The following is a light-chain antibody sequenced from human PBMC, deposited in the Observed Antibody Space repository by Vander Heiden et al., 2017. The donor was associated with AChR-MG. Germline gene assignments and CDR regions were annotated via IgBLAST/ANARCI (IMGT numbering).Light chain of an antibody. CDR3: YSTDSSGQRG. CDR2: EDN. J-gene: IGLJ3*02. Sequence: SYELTQPPSVSVFPGQTARITCSGDALPKKYAYWYQQKSGQAPVLVIYEDNKRPSGIPERFSGSSSGTMATLTISGAQVEDEADYYCYSTDSSGQRGLGGGTKL. V-gene: IGLV3-10*01. CDR1: ALPKKY.